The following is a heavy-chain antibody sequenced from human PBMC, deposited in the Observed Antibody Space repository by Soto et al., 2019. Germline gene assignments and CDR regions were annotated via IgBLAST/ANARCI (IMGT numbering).Heavy chain of an antibody. D-gene: IGHD1-26*01. V-gene: IGHV1-2*02. CDR1: GYTFTGHY. Sequence: ASVKVSCTASGYTFTGHYIHWVRQAPEQGPEWMGEIGPETGATRYAQKFQGRVTMTRDMSITTVYMELNNLSPDDTAVYYCGRGRSGQIVVFYWGQGTPVTVAS. CDR2: IGPETGAT. J-gene: IGHJ4*02. CDR3: GRGRSGQIVVFY.